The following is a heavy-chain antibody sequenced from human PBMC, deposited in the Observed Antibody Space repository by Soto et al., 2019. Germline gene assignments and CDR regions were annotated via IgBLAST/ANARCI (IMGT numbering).Heavy chain of an antibody. CDR2: ISAYNGNA. Sequence: QVQLVQSGVEVKKPGASVKVSCKASGYTFTSYGISWVRQAPGQGPEWMGRISAYNGNANYSQKVQGRVTMTTDTPTSTAYMELRSLRSDDTGVYYCARDYYDIWSGFYTAGYWGRGTLVTVSS. J-gene: IGHJ4*02. CDR3: ARDYYDIWSGFYTAGY. D-gene: IGHD3-3*01. V-gene: IGHV1-18*01. CDR1: GYTFTSYG.